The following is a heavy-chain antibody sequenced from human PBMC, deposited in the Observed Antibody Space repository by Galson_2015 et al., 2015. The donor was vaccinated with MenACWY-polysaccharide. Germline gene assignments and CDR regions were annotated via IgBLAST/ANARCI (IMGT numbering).Heavy chain of an antibody. CDR2: IKQDGSEK. CDR3: ASQTWTGYFDY. V-gene: IGHV3-7*03. J-gene: IGHJ4*02. Sequence: SLRLSCAASGFAFSNHGMAWVRQAPGKGLEWVANIKQDGSEKYYVDSVKGRFTISRDNAKTSLYLQMNSLRAEDTAMYYCASQTWTGYFDYWGQGILVTVSS. D-gene: IGHD3-10*01. CDR1: GFAFSNHG.